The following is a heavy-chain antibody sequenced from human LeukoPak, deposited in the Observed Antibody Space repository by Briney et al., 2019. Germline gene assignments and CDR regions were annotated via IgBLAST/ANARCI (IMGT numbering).Heavy chain of an antibody. Sequence: SETLSLTCTVSGGSISSYYWSWIRQPPGKGLEWIGYIYTSGSTNYNPSLKSRVTISVDTSKNQFSLKLSSVTAADTAVYYCARHNPYGSGPIPYYFDYWGQGTLITVSS. CDR1: GGSISSYY. CDR2: IYTSGST. J-gene: IGHJ4*02. D-gene: IGHD3-10*01. V-gene: IGHV4-4*09. CDR3: ARHNPYGSGPIPYYFDY.